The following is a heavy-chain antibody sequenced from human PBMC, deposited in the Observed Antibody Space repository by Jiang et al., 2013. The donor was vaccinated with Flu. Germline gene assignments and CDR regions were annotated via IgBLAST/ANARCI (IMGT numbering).Heavy chain of an antibody. Sequence: SVKVSCKASGYTFTSYYMHWVRQAPGQGLEWMGIINPSGGSTSYAQKFQGRVTMTRDTSTSTVYMELSSLRSEDTAVYYCARDYYGSGSYSGMDVWGQGTTVTVSS. CDR1: GYTFTSYY. D-gene: IGHD3-10*01. CDR2: INPSGGST. J-gene: IGHJ6*02. CDR3: ARDYYGSGSYSGMDV. V-gene: IGHV1-46*01.